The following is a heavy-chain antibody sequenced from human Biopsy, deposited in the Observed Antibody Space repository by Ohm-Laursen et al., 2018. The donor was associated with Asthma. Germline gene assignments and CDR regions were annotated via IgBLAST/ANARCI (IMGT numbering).Heavy chain of an antibody. CDR2: ISPSGNT. CDR3: ARDYGDYVWRAFDI. Sequence: SQTLSLTCNVSGDSMGGSDYSWSWIRQPPGKGLEWIGFISPSGNTYYSPSLKSRLTISVDRSKNQFSLRLSSVTAADTAMYYCARDYGDYVWRAFDIWGQGTMVTVSS. V-gene: IGHV4-30-2*01. CDR1: GDSMGGSDYS. D-gene: IGHD4-17*01. J-gene: IGHJ3*02.